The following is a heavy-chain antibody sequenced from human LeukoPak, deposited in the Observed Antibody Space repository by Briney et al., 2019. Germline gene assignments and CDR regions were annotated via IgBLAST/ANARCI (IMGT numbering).Heavy chain of an antibody. CDR3: ARGPSDGGLLGYCSSTSCPAFDY. V-gene: IGHV4-39*07. J-gene: IGHJ4*02. CDR2: IYYSGST. Sequence: SETLSLTCTVSGGSISSSSYYWGWIRQPPGKGLEWIGSIYYSGSTYYHPSLKSRVTISVDTSKNQFSLKLSSVTAADTAVYYCARGPSDGGLLGYCSSTSCPAFDYWGQGTLVTVSS. CDR1: GGSISSSSYY. D-gene: IGHD2-2*01.